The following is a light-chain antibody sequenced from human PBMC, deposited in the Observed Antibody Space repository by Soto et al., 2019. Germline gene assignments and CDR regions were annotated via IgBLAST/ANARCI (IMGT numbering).Light chain of an antibody. Sequence: ETVMTQSPVTLSVSPGEGATLSCRASQTINNNLAWYQQKPGQAPRLLIYGASRRAPGVPARFSGSGSGTEFTLTISSLQSEDFAVYYCLHYNNGPRFGQGTKVDVK. CDR2: GAS. CDR3: LHYNNGPR. CDR1: QTINNN. J-gene: IGKJ1*01. V-gene: IGKV3-15*01.